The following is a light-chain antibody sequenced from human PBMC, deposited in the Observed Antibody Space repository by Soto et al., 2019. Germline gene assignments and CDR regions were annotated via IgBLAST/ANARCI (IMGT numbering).Light chain of an antibody. Sequence: IQLTQSPSSLSASVGDRVTITCRASQGISSYLAWYQQKTGKAPKLLIYAASTLQSVVPSRFNGSVSGTDFTLTISSLHPQDFATYYCQHLVTFGQGTKLEIK. CDR2: AAS. J-gene: IGKJ2*01. CDR3: QHLVT. V-gene: IGKV1-9*01. CDR1: QGISSY.